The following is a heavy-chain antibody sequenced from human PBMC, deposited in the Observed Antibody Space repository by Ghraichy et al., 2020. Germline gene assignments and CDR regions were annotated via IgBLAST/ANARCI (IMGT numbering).Heavy chain of an antibody. CDR1: GFTFSNAW. V-gene: IGHV3-15*01. Sequence: GGSLRLSCAASGFTFSNAWMGWVRQAPGKGLEWVGRIKRKTDAGTTEYAAPVKGRFTISRDDSKNTLYLGMNSLRTEDTAVYYCITEGAYYYDSSGSSFDYWGQGTLATVSS. J-gene: IGHJ4*02. CDR2: IKRKTDAGTT. D-gene: IGHD3-22*01. CDR3: ITEGAYYYDSSGSSFDY.